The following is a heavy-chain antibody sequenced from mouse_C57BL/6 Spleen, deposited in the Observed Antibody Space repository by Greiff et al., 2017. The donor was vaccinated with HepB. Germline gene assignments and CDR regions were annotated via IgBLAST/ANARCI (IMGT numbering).Heavy chain of an antibody. CDR2: INPSNGGT. CDR1: GYTFTSYW. V-gene: IGHV1-53*01. D-gene: IGHD2-4*01. Sequence: QVQLQQPGTELVKPGASVKLSCKASGYTFTSYWMHWVKQRPGQGLEWIGNINPSNGGTNYNEKFKSKATLTVDKSSSTAYMQLSSRTSEDSAVYYCSRNDYDGYYFDYWSQGTTLTVSS. CDR3: SRNDYDGYYFDY. J-gene: IGHJ2*01.